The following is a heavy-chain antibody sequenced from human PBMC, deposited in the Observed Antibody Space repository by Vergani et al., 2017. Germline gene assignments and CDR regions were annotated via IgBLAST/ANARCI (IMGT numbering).Heavy chain of an antibody. D-gene: IGHD3-9*01. CDR1: GGSITSSSYY. CDR3: ARTESFILRYFHWAL. CDR2: IYHSGGA. V-gene: IGHV4-39*01. J-gene: IGHJ4*02. Sequence: QLHLQESGPGLVKPSETLSLTCTVSGGSITSSSYYWGWIRQPPGKGLEWIGNIYHSGGAYYNPSLTGRVIISVDTSKNQFSLEVTSVTAADTAIYFCARTESFILRYFHWALWGQGTLVTVSS.